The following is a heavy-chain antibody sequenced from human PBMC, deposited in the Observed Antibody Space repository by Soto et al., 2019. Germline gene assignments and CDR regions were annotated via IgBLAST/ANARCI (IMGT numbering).Heavy chain of an antibody. Sequence: QVQLVQSGAEVKKPGSSVKVSCKASGGTFSSYTISWVRQAPGQGLEWMGRIIPILGIANYAQKFQGRVTITADKSTSTAYMELSSMRSEDTAVYYCARVAAVAGALDIWGQVTMVTVSS. CDR2: IIPILGIA. CDR3: ARVAAVAGALDI. V-gene: IGHV1-69*02. J-gene: IGHJ3*02. D-gene: IGHD6-19*01. CDR1: GGTFSSYT.